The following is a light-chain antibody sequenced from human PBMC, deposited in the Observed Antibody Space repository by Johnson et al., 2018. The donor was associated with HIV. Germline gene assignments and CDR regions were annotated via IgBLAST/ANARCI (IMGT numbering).Light chain of an antibody. V-gene: IGLV1-51*01. Sequence: QSVLTQPPSVSATPGQKVTISCSGSTSNIGNNYVSWYQQFPGGAPKLLIYDDNSRPSRIPDRFSGSKSGTSGTMGLTGLQTGDEADFYGGAGESSLGAYVCGSGTKVTVL. CDR3: GAGESSLGAYV. J-gene: IGLJ1*01. CDR2: DDN. CDR1: TSNIGNNY.